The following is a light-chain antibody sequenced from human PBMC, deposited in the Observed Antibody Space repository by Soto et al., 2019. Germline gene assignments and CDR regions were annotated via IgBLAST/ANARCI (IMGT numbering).Light chain of an antibody. J-gene: IGKJ3*01. CDR1: QSVGIY. CDR3: QQYGRSPIFT. V-gene: IGKV3-11*01. Sequence: EIVLTQSPATLSLSPGERATLSCRASQSVGIYLAWYQQKPGQAPRLLIYDASNRATGIPARFSGSGSGKDFTLTVSGLEPEDFAVYYCQQYGRSPIFTFGPGTKVDIK. CDR2: DAS.